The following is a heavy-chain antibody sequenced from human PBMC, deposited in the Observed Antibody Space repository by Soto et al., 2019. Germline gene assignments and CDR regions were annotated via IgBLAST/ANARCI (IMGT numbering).Heavy chain of an antibody. J-gene: IGHJ3*02. D-gene: IGHD1-26*01. CDR3: ASEVGATRAFDI. Sequence: PSQTLSLTCAISGDSVSSNSAAWNWIRPSPSRGLEWLGRTYYRSKWYNDYAVSVKSRITINPDTSKNQFSLQLNSVTPEDTAVYYCASEVGATRAFDIWGQGTMVTVSS. CDR2: TYYRSKWYN. CDR1: GDSVSSNSAA. V-gene: IGHV6-1*01.